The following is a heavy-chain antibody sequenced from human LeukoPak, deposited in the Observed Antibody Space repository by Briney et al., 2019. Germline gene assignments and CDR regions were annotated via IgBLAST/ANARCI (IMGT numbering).Heavy chain of an antibody. D-gene: IGHD3-9*01. Sequence: GGSLRLSCAASGFTFSSYEMNWVRQAPGKGLEWVSYISSSGSTIYYADSVKGRFTISRDNAKNSLYLQMNSLRAEDTAVYYCARGLRHYDILTGYYETRNFDYWGQGTLVAVSS. CDR2: ISSSGSTI. CDR1: GFTFSSYE. CDR3: ARGLRHYDILTGYYETRNFDY. V-gene: IGHV3-48*03. J-gene: IGHJ4*02.